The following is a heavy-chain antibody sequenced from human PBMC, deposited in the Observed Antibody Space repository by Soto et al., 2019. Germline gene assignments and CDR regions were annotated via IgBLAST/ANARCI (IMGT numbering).Heavy chain of an antibody. Sequence: GGSLRLSCAASGFTFDDYAMHWVRQAPGKGLEWVSALYDIDGSFYADSVKGRFTTSSDSSKTTVYLQMNDLRPDDTAVYYCATWHEREHAYDVWGLGTTVTVSS. CDR2: LYDIDGS. CDR1: GFTFDDYA. D-gene: IGHD1-1*01. CDR3: ATWHEREHAYDV. J-gene: IGHJ3*01. V-gene: IGHV3-20*04.